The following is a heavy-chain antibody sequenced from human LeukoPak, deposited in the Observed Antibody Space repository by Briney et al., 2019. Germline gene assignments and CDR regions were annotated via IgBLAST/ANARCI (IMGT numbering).Heavy chain of an antibody. V-gene: IGHV4-38-2*01. CDR1: GNSISNTYY. D-gene: IGHD1-26*01. CDR2: IYNSGST. J-gene: IGHJ4*02. CDR3: ARNSSGNYFDY. Sequence: SETLSLTCAVSGNSISNTYYWGWIRQPPGKELEWIGSIYNSGSTHYNPSLKSRVTISVDTPKNQFSLKLNSVTAADTAVYYCARNSSGNYFDYWGQGTLVTVSS.